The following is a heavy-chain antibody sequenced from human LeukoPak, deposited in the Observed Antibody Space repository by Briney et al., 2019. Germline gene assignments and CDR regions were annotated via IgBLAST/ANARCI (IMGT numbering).Heavy chain of an antibody. V-gene: IGHV3-30*02. D-gene: IGHD3-3*01. Sequence: GGSLRLSCATSGFAFTSYGMDWVRQAPGKGPEWVAFIRYDGSNKYYADSVKGRFTISRDNSKNTLYLQMNSLRAEDTAVYYCARDLTIFGALDYWGQGTLVTVSS. CDR2: IRYDGSNK. CDR1: GFAFTSYG. CDR3: ARDLTIFGALDY. J-gene: IGHJ4*02.